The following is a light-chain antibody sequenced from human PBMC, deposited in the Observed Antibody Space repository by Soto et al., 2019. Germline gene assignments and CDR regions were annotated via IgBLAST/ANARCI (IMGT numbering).Light chain of an antibody. CDR1: QSVRSNF. J-gene: IGKJ1*01. Sequence: EIVLTQSPGTLSLSPGERATLSCRASQSVRSNFLAWYQQKPGQAPRLLIYGASNRATGIPDRFSGSGSGTDFTLTITRLEAEEFAMYYCQRYDSLRTFGQGTKVEI. CDR3: QRYDSLRT. V-gene: IGKV3-20*01. CDR2: GAS.